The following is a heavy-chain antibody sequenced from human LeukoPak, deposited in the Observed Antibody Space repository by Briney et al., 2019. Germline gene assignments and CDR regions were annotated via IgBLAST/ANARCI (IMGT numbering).Heavy chain of an antibody. V-gene: IGHV3-30-3*01. J-gene: IGHJ1*01. D-gene: IGHD1-1*01. CDR1: GFTFSSYA. Sequence: PGRSLRLSCAASGFTFSSYAMHWVRQAPGKGLEWVAVISYDGSNKYYADSVKGRFTISRDNSKNTLYLQMNSLRAEDTAVYYCARDQRGPRAFQHWGQGTLVTVSS. CDR3: ARDQRGPRAFQH. CDR2: ISYDGSNK.